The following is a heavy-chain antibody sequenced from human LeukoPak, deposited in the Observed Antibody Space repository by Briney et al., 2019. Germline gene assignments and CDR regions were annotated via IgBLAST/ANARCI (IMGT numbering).Heavy chain of an antibody. CDR2: ISGSGSST. Sequence: GGSLRLSCAASGFTFSTYAMSWVRQAPGKGLEWVSAISGSGSSTYYADSVKGRFTISRDNSKNTLYLQMNSLRAEDTAVYYSAKSGGGISARRNFDYWGQGTLVTVSS. D-gene: IGHD6-6*01. CDR1: GFTFSTYA. J-gene: IGHJ4*02. V-gene: IGHV3-23*01. CDR3: AKSGGGISARRNFDY.